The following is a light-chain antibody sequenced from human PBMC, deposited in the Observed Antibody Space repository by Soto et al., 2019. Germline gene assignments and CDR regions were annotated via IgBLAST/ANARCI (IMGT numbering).Light chain of an antibody. CDR3: QVYDSGLSGPF. J-gene: IGLJ1*01. V-gene: IGLV1-40*01. CDR2: GNS. CDR1: SSNIGAGSD. Sequence: QSVLTQPPSVSGAPGQRVTVSCTGSSSNIGAGSDVQWYQQLPGTAPKLLIYGNSNRPSGVPDRFSGSKSGTSASLAITGLQAEDEADYYCQVYDSGLSGPFFGTGTKLTVL.